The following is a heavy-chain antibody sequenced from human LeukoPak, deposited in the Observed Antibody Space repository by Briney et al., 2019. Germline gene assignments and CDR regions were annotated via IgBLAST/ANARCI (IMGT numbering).Heavy chain of an antibody. CDR2: IYDDGST. V-gene: IGHV3-66*01. J-gene: IGHJ3*02. CDR1: GFTVSSNY. Sequence: GGSLRLSCAASGFTVSSNYMTWVRQAPGKGLEWVSVIYDDGSTYYADSVKGRFTISRDNSRNTLSLQMNSLRAEDTAVYYCARDSAFDIWGQGTMVTVSS. CDR3: ARDSAFDI.